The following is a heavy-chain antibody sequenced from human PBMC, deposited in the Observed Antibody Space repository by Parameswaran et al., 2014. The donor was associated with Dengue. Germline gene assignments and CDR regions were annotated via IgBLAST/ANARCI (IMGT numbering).Heavy chain of an antibody. Sequence: WIRQPPGKGLEWVSAISGSGGSTYYADSVKGRFTISRDNSKNTLYLQMNSLRAEDTAVYYCAKGLAVAGQKYYFDYWGQGTLVTVSS. D-gene: IGHD6-19*01. CDR2: ISGSGGST. J-gene: IGHJ4*02. V-gene: IGHV3-23*01. CDR3: AKGLAVAGQKYYFDY.